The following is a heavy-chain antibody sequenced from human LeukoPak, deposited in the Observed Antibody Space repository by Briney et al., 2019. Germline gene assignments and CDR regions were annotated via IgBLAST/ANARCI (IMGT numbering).Heavy chain of an antibody. CDR3: AREIYDSSGFDY. J-gene: IGHJ4*02. V-gene: IGHV3-23*01. CDR1: GFIFSSYG. D-gene: IGHD3-22*01. CDR2: ISGSGGST. Sequence: GGSLRLSCAASGFIFSSYGMSWVRQAPGKGLEWVSAISGSGGSTYYADSVKGRFTIARDNSKNTLYLQMNSLRAEDTAVYYCAREIYDSSGFDYWGQGTLVTVSS.